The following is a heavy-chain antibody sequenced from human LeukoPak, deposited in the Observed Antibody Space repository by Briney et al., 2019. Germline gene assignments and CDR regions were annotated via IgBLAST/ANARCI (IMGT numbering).Heavy chain of an antibody. V-gene: IGHV4-59*11. CDR3: ARFGVDYDMGV. D-gene: IGHD3-16*01. CDR1: GGYISGHY. CDR2: IHYSGRP. J-gene: IGHJ6*02. Sequence: PSETLSLTCTVSGGYISGHYWTWIRQPPGKGLEWIGQIHYSGRPDYNPSLKSRVTISVDTSKNQLSLKVTSVTGADTAVYYCARFGVDYDMGVWGQGTTVTVSS.